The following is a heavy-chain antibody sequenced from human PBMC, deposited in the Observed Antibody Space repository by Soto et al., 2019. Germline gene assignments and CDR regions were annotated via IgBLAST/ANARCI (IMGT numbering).Heavy chain of an antibody. V-gene: IGHV4-30-4*01. CDR2: IYYSGRG. CDR1: GGSASSDDYY. J-gene: IGHJ4*02. D-gene: IGHD3-9*01. Sequence: SETLSLTCTVSGGSASSDDYYWTWIRQPPGKGLEWIGNIYYSGRGNSHPSLESRVSISIDTSNNLFPLKLRSVTAADTAMYYCARTVILTGYYLREFDFWGQGTLVTVSS. CDR3: ARTVILTGYYLREFDF.